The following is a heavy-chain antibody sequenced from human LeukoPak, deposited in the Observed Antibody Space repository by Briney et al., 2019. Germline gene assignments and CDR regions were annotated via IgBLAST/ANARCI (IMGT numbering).Heavy chain of an antibody. CDR3: ARDPYSGSYGPYYYYYMDV. Sequence: GGSLRLSCAASGFTFSSYSMNWVRQAPGKGLEWVSSISSSSSYIYYADSVKGRFTISRDNAKNSLYLQMNSLRAEDAALYFCARDPYSGSYGPYYYYYMDVWGKGTTVTISS. D-gene: IGHD1-26*01. V-gene: IGHV3-21*01. CDR2: ISSSSSYI. CDR1: GFTFSSYS. J-gene: IGHJ6*03.